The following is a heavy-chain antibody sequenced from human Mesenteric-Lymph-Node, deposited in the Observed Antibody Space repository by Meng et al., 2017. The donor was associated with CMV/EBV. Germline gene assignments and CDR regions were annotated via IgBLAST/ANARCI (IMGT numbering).Heavy chain of an antibody. CDR3: ARTRGWYGPFDF. J-gene: IGHJ4*02. CDR1: GASISIGSS. D-gene: IGHD6-19*01. V-gene: IGHV4-30-2*06. Sequence: CAVSGASISIGSSWTWLRQSPGKGLELIGYIYDSGSTYYNPSLNSPVTISVDRSKNQFSLKLTSVTAADTAVYYCARTRGWYGPFDFWGQGTLVTVSS. CDR2: IYDSGST.